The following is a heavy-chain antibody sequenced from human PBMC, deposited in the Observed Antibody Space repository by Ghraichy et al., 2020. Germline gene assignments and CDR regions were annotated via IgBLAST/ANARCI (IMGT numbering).Heavy chain of an antibody. CDR1: GFTFSSFT. CDR3: ARDRVGCGADCSN. V-gene: IGHV3-21*01. CDR2: ISSDSNYI. Sequence: GGSLRLSCAASGFTFSSFTMNWVRQAPGKGLEWVSSISSDSNYIYYADSVKGRFTISRDNAKNSLYLQLNSLRAEDTAVYYCARDRVGCGADCSNWGQGTLVTVSS. D-gene: IGHD2-21*01. J-gene: IGHJ4*02.